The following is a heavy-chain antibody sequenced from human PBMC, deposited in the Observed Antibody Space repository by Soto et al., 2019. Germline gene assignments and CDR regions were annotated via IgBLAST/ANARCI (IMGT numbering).Heavy chain of an antibody. Sequence: GGSLRLSCAASGFTFSSYSMNWVRQAPGKGLEWVSSISSSSYIYYADSVKGRFTISRDNAKNSLYLQMNSLRAEDTAVYYCARAKRYSNFNYYYYYMDVWGKGTMVTVSS. CDR3: ARAKRYSNFNYYYYYMDV. D-gene: IGHD4-4*01. CDR1: GFTFSSYS. CDR2: ISSSSYI. J-gene: IGHJ6*03. V-gene: IGHV3-21*01.